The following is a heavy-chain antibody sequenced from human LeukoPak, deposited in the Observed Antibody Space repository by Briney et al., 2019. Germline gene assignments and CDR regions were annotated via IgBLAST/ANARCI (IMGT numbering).Heavy chain of an antibody. CDR2: ISSSGSTI. CDR1: GFIFSSYE. D-gene: IGHD4-17*01. V-gene: IGHV3-48*03. Sequence: PGGSLRLSCAASGFIFSSYEMNWVRQAPGKGLEWVSYISSSGSTIYYAESVKGRFTISRDNAKNSLFLQMNSLRAEDAAVYYCARGYVDYDDVFDIWGHGTMVTVSS. CDR3: ARGYVDYDDVFDI. J-gene: IGHJ3*02.